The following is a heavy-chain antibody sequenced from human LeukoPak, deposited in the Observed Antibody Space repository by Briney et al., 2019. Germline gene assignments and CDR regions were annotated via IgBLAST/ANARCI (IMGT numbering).Heavy chain of an antibody. Sequence: ASVKVSCKASGYAFTYHYIHLVPQAPVQRREGRGIINPSNGDTNYAQRFQGRVTMTRDTSTSTVYVELSSLDSQETAVYYCARESEVRKEFDCWGQGTLVTVSS. J-gene: IGHJ4*02. CDR1: GYAFTYHY. CDR3: ARESEVRKEFDC. CDR2: INPSNGDT. D-gene: IGHD3-10*01. V-gene: IGHV1-46*01.